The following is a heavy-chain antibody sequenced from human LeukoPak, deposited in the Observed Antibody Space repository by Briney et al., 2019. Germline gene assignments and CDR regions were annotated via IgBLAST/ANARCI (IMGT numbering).Heavy chain of an antibody. CDR1: GFTLSSYS. CDR2: ISSGSTTI. V-gene: IGHV3-48*01. J-gene: IGHJ4*02. Sequence: GPLRLSCATSGFTLSSYSMNWVRQAPGKGLEGVSYISSGSTTIYYADSVKGRFTVSRDNAKNSLYLQMNSLRAEDTAVYYCARDVEQWLVRVYYFDYWGQGTLVTVSS. D-gene: IGHD6-19*01. CDR3: ARDVEQWLVRVYYFDY.